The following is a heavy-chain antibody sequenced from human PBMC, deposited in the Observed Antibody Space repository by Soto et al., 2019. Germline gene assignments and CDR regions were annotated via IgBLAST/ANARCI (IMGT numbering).Heavy chain of an antibody. CDR3: AKDRVARSPSIDY. CDR2: IFYDGFSK. D-gene: IGHD5-12*01. V-gene: IGHV3-30*18. CDR1: GFTLSNYG. Sequence: GGSLRLSCAASGFTLSNYGMHWVRQAPGKGLEWVAVIFYDGFSKSYADSVKGRFTISRDISKNTLYLQMDSLRPEDTALYHCAKDRVARSPSIDYWGQGTLVTVSS. J-gene: IGHJ4*02.